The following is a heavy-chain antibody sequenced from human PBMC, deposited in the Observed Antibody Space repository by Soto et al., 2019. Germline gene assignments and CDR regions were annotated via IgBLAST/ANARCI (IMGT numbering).Heavy chain of an antibody. D-gene: IGHD1-26*01. J-gene: IGHJ3*02. CDR1: GFTFSSYA. V-gene: IGHV3-23*01. Sequence: GGSLRLSCAASGFTFSSYAMSWVRQAPGKGLEWVSAISGSGGSTYYADSVKGRFTISRDNSKNTLYLQMNSLRAEDTAVYYCAKDRGIVGGTSGAFDIWGQGTMVTVSS. CDR3: AKDRGIVGGTSGAFDI. CDR2: ISGSGGST.